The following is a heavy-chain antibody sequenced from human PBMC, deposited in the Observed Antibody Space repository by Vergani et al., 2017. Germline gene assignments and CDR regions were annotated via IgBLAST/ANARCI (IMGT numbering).Heavy chain of an antibody. CDR3: VRARRTCTYDHCPRYYYDL. J-gene: IGHJ4*02. D-gene: IGHD2-8*01. V-gene: IGHV1-8*03. Sequence: QVQLVQSGAEVKKPGSSVKVSCKASGGTFSSYAIHWVRQATGQGLEWMGWMNPISGNTGYAQNLQGRLTITRDTPVNTAYMELSSLTSEDMAVYYCVRARRTCTYDHCPRYYYDLWGQGTLVTVSS. CDR2: MNPISGNT. CDR1: GGTFSSYA.